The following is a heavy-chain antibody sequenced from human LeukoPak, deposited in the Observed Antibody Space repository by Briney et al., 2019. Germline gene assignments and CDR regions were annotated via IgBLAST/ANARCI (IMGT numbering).Heavy chain of an antibody. Sequence: PGGSLRLSCAASGVTSSSYAMSWVRQAPGKGLEWVSGISGSGGGRYYADSVTGRFTISRDNSKNTLYLQMNNLRTEDTAVYYCAKGVDASGIYFYIYMDVWGKGTTVTVSS. CDR2: ISGSGGGR. D-gene: IGHD3-16*01. J-gene: IGHJ6*03. CDR1: GVTSSSYA. V-gene: IGHV3-23*01. CDR3: AKGVDASGIYFYIYMDV.